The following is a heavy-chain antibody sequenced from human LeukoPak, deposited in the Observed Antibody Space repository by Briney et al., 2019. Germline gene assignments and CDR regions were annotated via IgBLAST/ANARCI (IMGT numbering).Heavy chain of an antibody. V-gene: IGHV3-48*03. J-gene: IGHJ6*02. CDR3: ARDKICSSTSCVYYYGMDV. CDR1: GFTFSSYE. Sequence: PGGSLRLSCAASGFTFSSYEMNWVRQAPGKGLEWGSYISSSGFTIYYADSVKGRFTISRDNAKNSLYLQMNSLRAEDTAVYYCARDKICSSTSCVYYYGMDVWGQGTTVTVSS. CDR2: ISSSGFTI. D-gene: IGHD2-2*01.